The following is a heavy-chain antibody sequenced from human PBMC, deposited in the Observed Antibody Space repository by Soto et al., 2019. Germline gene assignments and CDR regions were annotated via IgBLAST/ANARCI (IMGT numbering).Heavy chain of an antibody. Sequence: QGQLVQSGAEVKKPGASVKVSCKASGYTFSTYGVSWVRQAPGQGLEWMGWITVSNGNTNYIDNLQGRVSMTTDTSTSTSYMELWRLRSDDTAVYYCARPYSYGSYWYFDEWGQGTLVIVSS. CDR3: ARPYSYGSYWYFDE. CDR1: GYTFSTYG. D-gene: IGHD5-18*01. J-gene: IGHJ4*02. CDR2: ITVSNGNT. V-gene: IGHV1-18*04.